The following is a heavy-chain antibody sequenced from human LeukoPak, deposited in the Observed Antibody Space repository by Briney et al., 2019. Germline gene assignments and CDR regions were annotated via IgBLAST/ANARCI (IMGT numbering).Heavy chain of an antibody. CDR1: GFTFSSYS. D-gene: IGHD1-26*01. CDR3: ARERTIVGGSSWFDP. CDR2: ISASSSTI. V-gene: IGHV3-48*04. Sequence: RAGGSLRLSCAASGFTFSSYSMNWVRQAPGKGLEWVSYISASSSTIYYADSVKGRFTISRDNAKNSLYLQMNSLRAEDTALYYCARERTIVGGSSWFDPWGQGTLVTVSS. J-gene: IGHJ5*02.